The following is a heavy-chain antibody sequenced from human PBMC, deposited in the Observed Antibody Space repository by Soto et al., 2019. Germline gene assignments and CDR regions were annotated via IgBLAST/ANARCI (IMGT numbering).Heavy chain of an antibody. CDR1: GGSFSGYY. D-gene: IGHD6-13*01. CDR3: ARGIAAAGFYFDY. V-gene: IGHV4-34*01. J-gene: IGHJ4*02. CDR2: INHSGST. Sequence: SETLSLTCAVYGGSFSGYYWSWIRQPPGKGLEWIGEINHSGSTNYNPSLKSRVTISVDTSKNQFSLKLSSVTAADTAVYYCARGIAAAGFYFDYWGQGTLVTVSS.